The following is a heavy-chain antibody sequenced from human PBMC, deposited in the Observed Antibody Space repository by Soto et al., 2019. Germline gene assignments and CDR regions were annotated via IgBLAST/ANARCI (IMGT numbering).Heavy chain of an antibody. V-gene: IGHV4-39*01. CDR3: AKPSGSYLYYFDY. J-gene: IGHJ4*02. D-gene: IGHD1-26*01. CDR2: IYYSGGT. Sequence: SETLSLTCTVSGGSISRSFYYWGWIRQPPGKGLEWIGSIYYSGGTYHNPSLKSRVTISVDTSKNQFSLKLSSVTAADTAVYYCAKPSGSYLYYFDYWGQGTLVTVSS. CDR1: GGSISRSFYY.